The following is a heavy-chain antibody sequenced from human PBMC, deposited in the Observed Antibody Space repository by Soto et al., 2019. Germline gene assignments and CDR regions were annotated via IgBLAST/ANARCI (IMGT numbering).Heavy chain of an antibody. V-gene: IGHV3-33*01. CDR3: ARDLGVPDAMYVFEH. J-gene: IGHJ4*02. CDR2: IWYDGSKK. D-gene: IGHD2-2*01. Sequence: QVQLVESGGGVVQPGRSLRLSCAASGFTFSRNGIHWVRQAPGKGLEWVAVIWYDGSKKYYADSVKGRFTISRDNSKNTLYLEMNSLRAEDTAVYYCARDLGVPDAMYVFEHWGQGALVTVSS. CDR1: GFTFSRNG.